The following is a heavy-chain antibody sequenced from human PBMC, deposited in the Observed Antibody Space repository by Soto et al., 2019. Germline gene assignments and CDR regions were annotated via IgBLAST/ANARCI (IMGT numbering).Heavy chain of an antibody. J-gene: IGHJ6*02. CDR1: GASIGNSSYY. CDR3: ARARSIAVAGAYGMDV. V-gene: IGHV4-61*05. Sequence: SETLSLTCTVSGASIGNSSYYWGWIRQPPRNGLEWTGYIYYSGSTNYNPSLKSRVAISVDTSKNQFSLKPSSVTAADTAVYYCARARSIAVAGAYGMDVWGQGTTVT. CDR2: IYYSGST. D-gene: IGHD6-19*01.